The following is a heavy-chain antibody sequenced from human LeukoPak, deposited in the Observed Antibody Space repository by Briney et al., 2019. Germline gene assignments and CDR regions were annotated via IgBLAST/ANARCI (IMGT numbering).Heavy chain of an antibody. CDR3: ARRLLSGAFDI. D-gene: IGHD2-15*01. V-gene: IGHV5-51*01. J-gene: IGHJ3*02. CDR2: ICPGDSDT. Sequence: GESLKISCKGSGYSFTSYWIGWVRQMPGKGLEWMGIICPGDSDTRYSPSFQGQVTISSDKSISTTYLQWRSLKASDTAMYYCARRLLSGAFDIWGQGTMVTVSS. CDR1: GYSFTSYW.